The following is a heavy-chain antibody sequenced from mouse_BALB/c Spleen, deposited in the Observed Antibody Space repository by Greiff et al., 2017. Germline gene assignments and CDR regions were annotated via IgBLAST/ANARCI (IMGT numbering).Heavy chain of an antibody. D-gene: IGHD2-10*02. CDR1: GFTFSDYY. CDR2: ISDGGSYT. Sequence: DVQLVESGGGLVKPGGSLKLSCAASGFTFSDYYMCWVRQTPEKRLEWVATISDGGSYTYYPDSVKGRFTISRDNAKNNLYLQMSSLKSEDTAMYYCARGGYGNYPWFAYWGQGTLVTVSA. J-gene: IGHJ3*01. CDR3: ARGGYGNYPWFAY. V-gene: IGHV5-4*02.